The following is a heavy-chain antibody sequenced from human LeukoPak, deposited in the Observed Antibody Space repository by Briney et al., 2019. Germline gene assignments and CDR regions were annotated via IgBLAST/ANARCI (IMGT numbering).Heavy chain of an antibody. CDR3: ARNRVVLSIGGEDSYYFDY. D-gene: IGHD2-15*01. J-gene: IGHJ4*02. CDR2: IYYSGST. CDR1: GGSISSGGYS. V-gene: IGHV4-30-4*07. Sequence: PSETLSLTCAVSGGSISSGGYSWSWIRQPPGKGLEWIGYIYYSGSTYYNPSLKSRVTISVDTSKNQFSLKLSSVTAADTAVYYCARNRVVLSIGGEDSYYFDYWGQGTLVTVSS.